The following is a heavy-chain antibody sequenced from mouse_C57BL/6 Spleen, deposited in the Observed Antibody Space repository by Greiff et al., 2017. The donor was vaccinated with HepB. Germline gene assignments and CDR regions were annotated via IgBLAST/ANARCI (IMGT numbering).Heavy chain of an antibody. CDR2: LWSGGST. J-gene: IGHJ4*01. Sequence: QVQLKESGPGLVQPSQSLSITCTVSGFSLTSYGVHWVRQSPGKGLEWLGVLWSGGSTDYNAAFISRLSISKDNSKSQVFFKMNSLQADDTAIYYCARKRDYSNPYAMDYWGQGTSVTVAS. V-gene: IGHV2-2*01. CDR1: GFSLTSYG. CDR3: ARKRDYSNPYAMDY. D-gene: IGHD2-5*01.